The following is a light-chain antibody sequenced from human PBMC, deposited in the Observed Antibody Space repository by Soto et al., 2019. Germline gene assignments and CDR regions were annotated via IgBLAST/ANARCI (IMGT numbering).Light chain of an antibody. CDR2: DVT. Sequence: QSVLTPPASVSGTHGQSITIPSTGTNGDVGGYNYVSWYQHHPGNAPELMIYDVTNRPSGVSHRFSGSKSGNSDSLTISGLQAYDEADYYCSSYTGSRPSYVFGAGTKVTVL. V-gene: IGLV2-14*03. J-gene: IGLJ1*01. CDR1: NGDVGGYNY. CDR3: SSYTGSRPSYV.